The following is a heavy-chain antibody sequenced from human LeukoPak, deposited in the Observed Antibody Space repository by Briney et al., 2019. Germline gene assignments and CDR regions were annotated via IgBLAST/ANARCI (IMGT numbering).Heavy chain of an antibody. D-gene: IGHD3-3*01. J-gene: IGHJ6*03. V-gene: IGHV3-30*04. Sequence: GGSLRLSCAASGFTFSSYAMHWVRQAPGKGLEWVAVISYDGSNKYYADSVKGRFTISRDNSKNTLYLQMNSLRAEDTAVYYCAKDEVHRHDFWSGYYRPDYMDVWGKGTTVTVSS. CDR1: GFTFSSYA. CDR2: ISYDGSNK. CDR3: AKDEVHRHDFWSGYYRPDYMDV.